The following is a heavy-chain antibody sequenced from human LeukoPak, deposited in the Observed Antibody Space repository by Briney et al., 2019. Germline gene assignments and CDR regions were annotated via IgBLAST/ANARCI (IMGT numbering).Heavy chain of an antibody. Sequence: GGSLRLSCAASAFTVSNSYMSWVRQAPGKGLEWVSAIYSNTRTYYADCVKGRFSISRDNSKNTLYLQMNSLRDEDTAIYYCAREDMEVVDPRSNKYYYYGMDVWGQGTTVTVSS. CDR3: AREDMEVVDPRSNKYYYYGMDV. J-gene: IGHJ6*02. CDR2: IYSNTRT. V-gene: IGHV3-66*01. CDR1: AFTVSNSY. D-gene: IGHD3-22*01.